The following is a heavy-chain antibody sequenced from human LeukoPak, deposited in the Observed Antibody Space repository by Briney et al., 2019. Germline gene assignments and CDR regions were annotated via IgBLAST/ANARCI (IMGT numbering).Heavy chain of an antibody. CDR3: ARYSSSWYAVDY. J-gene: IGHJ4*02. CDR1: GFTVSSNY. Sequence: GGSLRLSCAASGFTVSSNYMSWVRQAPGKGLEWVSVIYSGGSTYYADSAKGRFTISRDNSKNTLYLQMNSLRAEDTAVYYCARYSSSWYAVDYWGQGTLVTVSS. V-gene: IGHV3-53*01. D-gene: IGHD6-13*01. CDR2: IYSGGST.